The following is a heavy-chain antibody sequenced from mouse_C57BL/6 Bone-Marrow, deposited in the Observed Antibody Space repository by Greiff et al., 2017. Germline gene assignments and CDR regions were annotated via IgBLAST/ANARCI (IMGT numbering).Heavy chain of an antibody. CDR1: GYAFTNYL. V-gene: IGHV1-54*01. Sequence: VQLQQSGAELVRPGTSVKVSCKASGYAFTNYLIEWVKQRPGQGLEWIGVINPGSGGTNYNEKFKGKATLTVDKSSSTAYMQLSSLTSVYSAVFYCALYDGYSYWGRGTTLTVSA. CDR2: INPGSGGT. CDR3: ALYDGYSY. J-gene: IGHJ2*01. D-gene: IGHD2-3*01.